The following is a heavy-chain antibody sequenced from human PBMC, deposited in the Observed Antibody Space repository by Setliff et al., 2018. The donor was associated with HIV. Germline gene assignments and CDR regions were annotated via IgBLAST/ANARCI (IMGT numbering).Heavy chain of an antibody. CDR2: IYYSGST. CDR1: GGSISSSSYY. CDR3: VRYRSKIDWFDP. D-gene: IGHD1-26*01. Sequence: KTSETLSLTCTVSGGSISSSSYYWGWIRQPPGKGLEWIGSIYYSGSTYYNPSLKSRVTISVDTSKNQFSLNLRSVTAPDTAVYYCVRYRSKIDWFDPWGQGTLVTVSS. V-gene: IGHV4-39*01. J-gene: IGHJ5*02.